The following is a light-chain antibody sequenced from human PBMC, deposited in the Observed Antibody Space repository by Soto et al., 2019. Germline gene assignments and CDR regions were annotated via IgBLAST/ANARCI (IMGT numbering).Light chain of an antibody. CDR3: QQRRAWPRV. Sequence: EIVLTQSPATLSLSPGERATLSCRASQSVGTYLVWYQQKPGQAPRLLIYDASKRATGIPDRFSGSGSGTDFTLAISSLEPEDSAVYYCQQRRAWPRVFGGGTRME. V-gene: IGKV3-11*01. J-gene: IGKJ4*01. CDR1: QSVGTY. CDR2: DAS.